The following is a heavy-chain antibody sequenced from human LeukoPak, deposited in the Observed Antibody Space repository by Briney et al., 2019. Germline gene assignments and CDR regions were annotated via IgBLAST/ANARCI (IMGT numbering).Heavy chain of an antibody. CDR3: ARDNMAAPGNSYYYGLDV. V-gene: IGHV3-30-3*01. D-gene: IGHD6-13*01. J-gene: IGHJ6*02. Sequence: GGSLRLSCAASGVTFSNYAMHWVRQAPGKGLEWVAVISYDGSNKHCADSVKGRFTISRDNSKNTLYLQMTSLRAEDTAVYYCARDNMAAPGNSYYYGLDVWGQGTTVTVSS. CDR1: GVTFSNYA. CDR2: ISYDGSNK.